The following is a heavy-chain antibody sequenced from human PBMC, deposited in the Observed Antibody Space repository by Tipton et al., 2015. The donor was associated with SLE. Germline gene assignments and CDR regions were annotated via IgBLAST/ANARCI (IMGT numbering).Heavy chain of an antibody. CDR3: ARHGGYYFDY. V-gene: IGHV4-61*09. J-gene: IGHJ4*02. D-gene: IGHD4-23*01. CDR1: GGSISSGSYY. CDR2: IYTSGST. Sequence: TLSLTCTVSGGSISSGSYYWSWIRQPAGKGLEWIGYIYTSGSTNYNPSLKSRVTISVDTSKNQFSLKLSSATAADTAVYYCARHGGYYFDYWGQGTLVTVSS.